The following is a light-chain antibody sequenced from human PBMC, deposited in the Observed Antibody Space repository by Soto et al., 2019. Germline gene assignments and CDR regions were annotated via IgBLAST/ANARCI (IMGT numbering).Light chain of an antibody. CDR3: QHRSSWPLT. J-gene: IGKJ4*01. Sequence: EIVLTQSPATLSLSPGERATLSCRASQSVRSYLGWYQQKPGQAPRLLIYDTSNRATGIPARFSGSGSGTDYTLTISSLEPEDFAFYYCQHRSSWPLTFGGGTKVEIK. CDR2: DTS. CDR1: QSVRSY. V-gene: IGKV3-11*01.